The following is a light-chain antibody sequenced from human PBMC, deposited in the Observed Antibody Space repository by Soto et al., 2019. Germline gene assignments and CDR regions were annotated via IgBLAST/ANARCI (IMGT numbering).Light chain of an antibody. J-gene: IGKJ1*01. CDR2: GTS. CDR1: QSVGTRY. V-gene: IGKV3-20*01. CDR3: QQYGSSPRT. Sequence: EIVLPQSPGTLSLSPGERATLSCRASQSVGTRYLAWYQQKPGQAPRLLIYGTSIRATGIPDRFTGSGSGTEFTLIISRLDPEDFAVYYCQQYGSSPRTFGQGTKVDIK.